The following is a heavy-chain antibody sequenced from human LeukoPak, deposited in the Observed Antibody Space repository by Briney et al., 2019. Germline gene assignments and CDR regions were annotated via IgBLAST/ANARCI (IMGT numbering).Heavy chain of an antibody. Sequence: GGSLRLSCAASGFTFSSYGMHWVRQAPGKGLEWVAFIRYDGSNKYYADSVKGRFTISRDNAKNSLYLQMNSLRAEDTALYYCAKGAVTTDNQKAPGGYYYGMDIWGQGTTVTVSS. J-gene: IGHJ6*02. CDR2: IRYDGSNK. V-gene: IGHV3-30*02. CDR3: AKGAVTTDNQKAPGGYYYGMDI. CDR1: GFTFSSYG. D-gene: IGHD4-17*01.